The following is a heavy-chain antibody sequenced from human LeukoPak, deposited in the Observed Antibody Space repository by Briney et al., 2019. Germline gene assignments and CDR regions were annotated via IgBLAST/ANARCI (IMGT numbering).Heavy chain of an antibody. D-gene: IGHD5-12*01. CDR1: GFTFSSYA. CDR2: ISYDGSNK. J-gene: IGHJ3*02. V-gene: IGHV3-30-3*01. Sequence: GGSLRLSCAASGFTFSSYAMHWVRQAPGKGLEWVAVISYDGSNKYYADSVKGRFTISRDNAKNSLYLQMNSLRAEDTAVYYCARVGGYDSIDAFDIWGQGTMVTVSS. CDR3: ARVGGYDSIDAFDI.